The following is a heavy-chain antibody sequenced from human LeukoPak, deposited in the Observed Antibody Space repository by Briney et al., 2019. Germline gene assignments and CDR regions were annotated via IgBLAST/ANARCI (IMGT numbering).Heavy chain of an antibody. V-gene: IGHV4-34*01. D-gene: IGHD1-14*01. CDR2: INHSGST. CDR3: ASPGNHYHYMDV. Sequence: PSETLSLTCGVSGGSFSGYYWNWIRQPPGKGLEWIGEINHSGSTYYSPSLKSRVTISVDTSMNQFSLKLTSVTAADTAVYYCASPGNHYHYMDVWGKGTTVTVSS. J-gene: IGHJ6*03. CDR1: GGSFSGYY.